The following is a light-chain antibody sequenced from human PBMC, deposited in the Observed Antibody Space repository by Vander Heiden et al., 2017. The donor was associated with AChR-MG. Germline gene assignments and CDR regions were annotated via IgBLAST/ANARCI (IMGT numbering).Light chain of an antibody. Sequence: DIQMTQSPSSLSASVGDRVTITCRASQSINSYLNWYQQKPGKAPKLLIYAASSLRSGVPSRFSGSGSGTDFTLTISRLQPEDFATYYCQQTYSIPLTFGGGPKVEIK. J-gene: IGKJ4*01. V-gene: IGKV1-39*01. CDR2: AAS. CDR3: QQTYSIPLT. CDR1: QSINSY.